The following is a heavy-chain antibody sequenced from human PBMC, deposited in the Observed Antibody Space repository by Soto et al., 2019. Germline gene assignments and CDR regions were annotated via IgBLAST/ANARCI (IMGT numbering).Heavy chain of an antibody. CDR1: GYTFTSYW. J-gene: IGHJ4*02. V-gene: IGHV5-51*01. Sequence: GESLKISCKASGYTFTSYWIGWVRQMPGKGLEWMGIIYPADSDTRYSPSFQGQVTISADKSISTAYLQWNSLKASDTAMYYCARLSISTSEFFDYWGQGTLVTVSS. D-gene: IGHD3-10*01. CDR2: IYPADSDT. CDR3: ARLSISTSEFFDY.